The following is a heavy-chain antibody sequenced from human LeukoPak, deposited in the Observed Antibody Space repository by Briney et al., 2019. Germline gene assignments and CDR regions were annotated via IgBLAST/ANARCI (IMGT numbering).Heavy chain of an antibody. CDR2: MHYTGRS. Sequence: SETLSLTCTVSGDSIRDYFWGWIRQPPGKGLEWVGYMHYTGRSDYNPALNGRVTISIDTSKSQFSLRLSSVTAADTAVYYCARVGLSTFFDQWGRGILVTVTS. J-gene: IGHJ4*02. CDR3: ARVGLSTFFDQ. V-gene: IGHV4-59*01. CDR1: GDSIRDYF. D-gene: IGHD1-26*01.